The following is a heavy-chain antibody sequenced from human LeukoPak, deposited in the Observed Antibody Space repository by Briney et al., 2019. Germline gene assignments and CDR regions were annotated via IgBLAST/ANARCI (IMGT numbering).Heavy chain of an antibody. D-gene: IGHD2-2*01. V-gene: IGHV3-48*03. CDR3: ARLRGYCSSSRCYDYMDV. J-gene: IGHJ6*03. CDR1: GFTFSSYE. CDR2: ISSSGSTI. Sequence: GGSLRLSCAASGFTFSSYEMNWVRQAPGKGLEWVSYISSSGSTIYYADSVKGRFTISRDNAKNLLYLQMNSLRAEDTAVYYCARLRGYCSSSRCYDYMDVWGKGTTVTVSS.